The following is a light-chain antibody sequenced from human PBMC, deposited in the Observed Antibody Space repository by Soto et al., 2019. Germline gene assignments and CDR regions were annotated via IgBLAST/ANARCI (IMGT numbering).Light chain of an antibody. CDR2: EAS. J-gene: IGKJ1*01. V-gene: IGKV1-5*03. CDR3: QQYIIYPT. Sequence: DIQMTQFPSTLSASVGDRVTITCRASQSIDKWLAWYQQKPGKAPNLLIYEASNIEGGVPSMFSGSRSGTGFTLTISCLLADDSASYFCQQYIIYPTFGQGTNVETK. CDR1: QSIDKW.